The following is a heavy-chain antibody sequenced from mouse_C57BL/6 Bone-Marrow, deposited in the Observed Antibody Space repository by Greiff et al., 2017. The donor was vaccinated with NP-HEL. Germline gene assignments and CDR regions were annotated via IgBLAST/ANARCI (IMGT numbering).Heavy chain of an antibody. CDR3: ARGIYYGSSYVGNY. CDR2: IDPSDSYT. D-gene: IGHD1-1*01. V-gene: IGHV1-69*01. CDR1: GYTFTSYW. J-gene: IGHJ2*01. Sequence: QVQLQQPGAELVMPGASVKLSCKASGYTFTSYWMHWVKQRPGQGLEWIGEIDPSDSYTNYNQKFKGKSTLTVDKSSSTAYMQLSSLTSEDSAVYYCARGIYYGSSYVGNYWGQGTTLTVSS.